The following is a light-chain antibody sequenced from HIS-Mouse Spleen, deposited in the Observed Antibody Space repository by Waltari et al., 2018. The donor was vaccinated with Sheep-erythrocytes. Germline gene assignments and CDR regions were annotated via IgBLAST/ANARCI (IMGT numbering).Light chain of an antibody. CDR2: QDS. J-gene: IGLJ2*01. CDR1: KLGDKY. V-gene: IGLV3-1*01. CDR3: QAWDSSTVV. Sequence: LTQPRPVSGSPGQTASITCSGDKLGDKYACWYQQKPGQSPVLVIYQDSKRPSGIPERFSGSNSGNTATLTISGTQAMDEADYYCQAWDSSTVVFGGGTKLTVL.